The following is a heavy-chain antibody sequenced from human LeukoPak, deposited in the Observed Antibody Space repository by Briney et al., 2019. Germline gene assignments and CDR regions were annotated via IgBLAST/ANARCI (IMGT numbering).Heavy chain of an antibody. J-gene: IGHJ4*02. Sequence: PSETLSLTCTVSGGSISSSSYYWGWIRQPPGKGLEYIGSIYYSGSTYYNPFLKSRVTISVDTSKNQFSLKLSSVTAADTALYYCARNYYDYVWGSYRYFDYWGQGTLVTVSS. CDR1: GGSISSSSYY. CDR3: ARNYYDYVWGSYRYFDY. CDR2: IYYSGST. D-gene: IGHD3-16*02. V-gene: IGHV4-39*01.